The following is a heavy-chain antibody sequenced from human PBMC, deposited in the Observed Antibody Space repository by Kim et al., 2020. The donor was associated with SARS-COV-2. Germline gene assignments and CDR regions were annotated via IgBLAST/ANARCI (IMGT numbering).Heavy chain of an antibody. CDR2: ISAYNGNT. CDR3: ARDRVLGRYGSGRNYYYYGMDV. J-gene: IGHJ6*02. D-gene: IGHD3-10*01. CDR1: GYTFTSYG. Sequence: ASVKVSCKASGYTFTSYGISWVRQAPGQGLEWMGWISAYNGNTNYAQKLQGRVTMTTDTSTSTAYMELRSLRSDDTAVYYCARDRVLGRYGSGRNYYYYGMDVWGQGTTVTVSS. V-gene: IGHV1-18*01.